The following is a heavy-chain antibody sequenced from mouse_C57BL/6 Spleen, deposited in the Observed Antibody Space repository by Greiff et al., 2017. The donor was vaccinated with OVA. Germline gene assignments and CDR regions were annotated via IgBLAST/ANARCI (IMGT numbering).Heavy chain of an antibody. V-gene: IGHV1-53*01. CDR2: INPSNGGT. J-gene: IGHJ2*01. D-gene: IGHD2-3*01. CDR3: AKDGLRTRFDY. Sequence: VKLQESGTELVKPGASVKLSCKASGYTFTSYWMHWVKQRPGQGLEWIGNINPSNGGTNYNEKFKSKATLTVDKSSSTAYMQLSSLTSEDSAVYYCAKDGLRTRFDYWGQGTTLTVSS. CDR1: GYTFTSYW.